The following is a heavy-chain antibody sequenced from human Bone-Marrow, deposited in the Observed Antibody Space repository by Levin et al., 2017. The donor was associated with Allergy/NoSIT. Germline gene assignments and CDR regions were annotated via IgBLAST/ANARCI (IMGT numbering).Heavy chain of an antibody. CDR1: GDSMNSDY. D-gene: IGHD6-19*01. V-gene: IGHV4-59*01. CDR2: IYHTGTT. J-gene: IGHJ5*02. Sequence: PSETLSLTCIVSGDSMNSDYWSWLRQPPGEGLEWIACIYHTGTTKYNPSLKSRTTISLDTSRNQFSLKLNSVTAADTAVYFCAKGAGWYPSWGQGALVTVSS. CDR3: AKGAGWYPS.